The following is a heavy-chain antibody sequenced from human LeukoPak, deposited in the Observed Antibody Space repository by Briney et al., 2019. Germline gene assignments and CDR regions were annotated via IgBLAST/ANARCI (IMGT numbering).Heavy chain of an antibody. CDR3: AKSPYRGGSSWTEFDY. Sequence: GGSLRLSCAAPGFTFSNYGIHWVRRAPGKGLEWVAFIRYDATAKYYADSVKGRFTISRDNSRNTVYLEMNSLRAEDTAVYYCAKSPYRGGSSWTEFDYWGQGTLVTVSS. CDR2: IRYDATAK. D-gene: IGHD6-13*01. CDR1: GFTFSNYG. J-gene: IGHJ4*02. V-gene: IGHV3-30*02.